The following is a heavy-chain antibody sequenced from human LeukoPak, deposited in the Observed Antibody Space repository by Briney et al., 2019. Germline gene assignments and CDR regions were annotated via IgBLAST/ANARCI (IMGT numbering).Heavy chain of an antibody. CDR3: ARLGYYYGSGSYYSYYYYYMDV. V-gene: IGHV4-34*01. J-gene: IGHJ6*03. Sequence: SEILSLTCAVYGGSFSGYYWSWIRQPPGKGLEWIGEINHSGSTNYNPSLKSRVTISVDTSKNQFSLKLSSVTAADTAVYYCARLGYYYGSGSYYSYYYYYMDVWGKGATVTISS. CDR1: GGSFSGYY. CDR2: INHSGST. D-gene: IGHD3-10*01.